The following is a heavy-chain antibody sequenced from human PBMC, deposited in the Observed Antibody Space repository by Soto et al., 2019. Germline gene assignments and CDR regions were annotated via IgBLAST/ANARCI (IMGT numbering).Heavy chain of an antibody. CDR1: GCTFSSYA. D-gene: IGHD1-26*01. CDR2: IIPIFGTA. J-gene: IGHJ4*02. CDR3: ARFDAAGSGSHH. V-gene: IGHV1-69*13. Sequence: SVKVSCKASGCTFSSYAISWVRQAPGQGLEWMGGIIPIFGTANYAQKFQGRVTITADESTSTAYMELSSLRSEDTAVYYCARFDAAGSGSHHWGQGTLVTVSS.